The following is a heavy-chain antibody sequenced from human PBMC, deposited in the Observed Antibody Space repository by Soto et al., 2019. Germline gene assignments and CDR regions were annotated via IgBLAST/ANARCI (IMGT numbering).Heavy chain of an antibody. Sequence: GGSLRLSCAASGFTFRSYGMHWVRQAPGKGLEWVAVIWYDGSNKYYADSVKGRFTISRDNSKNTLYLQMNSLRAEDTAVYYCARDPGYSYGNTWGQGTLVTVSS. D-gene: IGHD5-18*01. CDR3: ARDPGYSYGNT. V-gene: IGHV3-33*01. J-gene: IGHJ5*02. CDR2: IWYDGSNK. CDR1: GFTFRSYG.